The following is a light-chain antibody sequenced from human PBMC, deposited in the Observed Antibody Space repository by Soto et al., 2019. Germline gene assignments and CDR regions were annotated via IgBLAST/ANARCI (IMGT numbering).Light chain of an antibody. CDR3: QRLNNFPRT. Sequence: DIQLTQSPSFLSASVGDRVTITCRASQGISSYLAWYQQRPGKAPKLLMYGASTLQSGVPSRFSGSASGTTFTLTINHLQPEDFATYYCQRLNNFPRTFGQGTKVE. CDR2: GAS. J-gene: IGKJ1*01. CDR1: QGISSY. V-gene: IGKV1-9*01.